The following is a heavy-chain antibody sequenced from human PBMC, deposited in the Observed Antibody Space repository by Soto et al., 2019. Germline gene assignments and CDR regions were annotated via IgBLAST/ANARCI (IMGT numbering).Heavy chain of an antibody. CDR2: ISPGDSDT. V-gene: IGHV5-51*01. CDR3: ARLGYCSSTSCRHFDF. J-gene: IGHJ4*02. D-gene: IGHD2-2*01. Sequence: PGEPLKISCKGSGYSFTSYWIGWVRQMPGKGLEWMGIISPGDSDTRYSPSFQGQVTMSADKSISTAYLQWSSLKASDTAIYYCARLGYCSSTSCRHFDFWGQGTLVTVSS. CDR1: GYSFTSYW.